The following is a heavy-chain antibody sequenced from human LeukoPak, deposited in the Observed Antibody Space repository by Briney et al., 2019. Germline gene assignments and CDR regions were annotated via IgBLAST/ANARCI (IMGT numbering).Heavy chain of an antibody. CDR2: ISSSGGST. Sequence: GGSLRLSCAASGFTFSSYAMSWVRQAPGKGLEWVSAISSSGGSTYYADYVKGRFTISRDNSKNTLYLQMNSLRAEDTAVYYCAKDQRYYDILTGYYPLDYWGQGTLVTVSS. D-gene: IGHD3-9*01. CDR1: GFTFSSYA. J-gene: IGHJ4*02. V-gene: IGHV3-23*01. CDR3: AKDQRYYDILTGYYPLDY.